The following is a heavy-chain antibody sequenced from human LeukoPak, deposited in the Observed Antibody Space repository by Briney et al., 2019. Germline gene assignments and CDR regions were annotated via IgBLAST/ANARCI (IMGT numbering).Heavy chain of an antibody. CDR2: ISYDGSNQ. Sequence: TGGSLRLSCAASGFTFSSHGMHWVRQAPGKGLEWVAVISYDGSNQHKADSVRGRFTISRDNSKNTLYLQMNSLRAEDTAVYYCARDLHGRYSYGYRHWGQGTLVTVSS. J-gene: IGHJ4*02. CDR1: GFTFSSHG. V-gene: IGHV3-30*19. D-gene: IGHD5-18*01. CDR3: ARDLHGRYSYGYRH.